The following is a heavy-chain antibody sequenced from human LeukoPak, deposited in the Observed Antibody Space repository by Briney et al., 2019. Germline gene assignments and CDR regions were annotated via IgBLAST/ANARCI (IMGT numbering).Heavy chain of an antibody. Sequence: GGSLRLSCAASGFTFSSYGMHWVRQAPGQGLEWVAVITYDGSNKYYADSVKGRLTISRDNSKNTLYLQMNSLRAEDTAVYYCAKDKANDILTGLLGHWGQGTLVTVSS. CDR2: ITYDGSNK. J-gene: IGHJ4*02. D-gene: IGHD3-9*01. V-gene: IGHV3-30*18. CDR3: AKDKANDILTGLLGH. CDR1: GFTFSSYG.